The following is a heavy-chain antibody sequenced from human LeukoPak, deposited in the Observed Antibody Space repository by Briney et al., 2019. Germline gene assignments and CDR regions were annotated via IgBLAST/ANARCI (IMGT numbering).Heavy chain of an antibody. Sequence: NASETLSLTCTVSGASTSSYYWSWIRQTPGKGLEWIGYIYYSGSTNYNPSLKSRVTISVDTSKNQFSLKLSSVTAADTAVYYCASSPYYYDSSGYYYFDYWGQGTLVTVSS. V-gene: IGHV4-59*08. CDR3: ASSPYYYDSSGYYYFDY. J-gene: IGHJ4*02. D-gene: IGHD3-22*01. CDR1: GASTSSYY. CDR2: IYYSGST.